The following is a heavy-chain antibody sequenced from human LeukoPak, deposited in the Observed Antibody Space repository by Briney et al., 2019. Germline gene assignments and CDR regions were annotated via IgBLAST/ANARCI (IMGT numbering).Heavy chain of an antibody. CDR2: ISGSGDST. D-gene: IGHD3-16*01. Sequence: PGGSLRLSCAASGFTFSSYAMSWVRQAPGKGLEWVSAISGSGDSTYYADSVKGRFTISRDKSKNTLYLQMNSLRAEDTAVYYCAKLTWGSRLFDYWGQETLVTVSS. J-gene: IGHJ4*02. V-gene: IGHV3-23*01. CDR3: AKLTWGSRLFDY. CDR1: GFTFSSYA.